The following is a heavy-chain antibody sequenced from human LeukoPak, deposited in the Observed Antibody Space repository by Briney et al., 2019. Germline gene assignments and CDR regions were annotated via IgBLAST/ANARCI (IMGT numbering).Heavy chain of an antibody. J-gene: IGHJ4*02. D-gene: IGHD3-16*02. Sequence: ASVKVSCKASGYTFTTYDINWVRQATGQGLEWMGWMNPYSGNTGYAQKFQGRVSITKNTSISTAYMELSSLRSEDTAVYYCARGDVWGTYRSHYFDYWGQGTLVTLSS. CDR3: ARGDVWGTYRSHYFDY. CDR1: GYTFTTYD. CDR2: MNPYSGNT. V-gene: IGHV1-8*03.